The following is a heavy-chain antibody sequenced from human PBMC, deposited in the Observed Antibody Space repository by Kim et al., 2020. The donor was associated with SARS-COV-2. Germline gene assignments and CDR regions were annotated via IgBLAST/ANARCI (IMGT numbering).Heavy chain of an antibody. J-gene: IGHJ6*02. CDR3: ARDRRGQFPQRGGSEYYYYYGMDV. CDR2: ISSSSSYT. Sequence: GGSLRLSCAASGFTFSDYYMSWIRQAPGKGLEWVSYISSSSSYTNYADSVKGRFTISRDNAKNSLYLQMNSLRAEDTAVYYCARDRRGQFPQRGGSEYYYYYGMDVWGQGTTVTVSS. CDR1: GFTFSDYY. V-gene: IGHV3-11*05. D-gene: IGHD3-10*01.